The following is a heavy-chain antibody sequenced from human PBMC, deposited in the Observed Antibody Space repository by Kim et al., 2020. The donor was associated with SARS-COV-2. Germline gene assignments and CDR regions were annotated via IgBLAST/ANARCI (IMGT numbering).Heavy chain of an antibody. Sequence: HYADAVKGRLTISRDNSKNMLLLQMNSLRPEDTALFYCAREPSFGDYDYWGQGTLVTVSS. D-gene: IGHD4-17*01. CDR3: AREPSFGDYDY. J-gene: IGHJ4*02. V-gene: IGHV3-30*01.